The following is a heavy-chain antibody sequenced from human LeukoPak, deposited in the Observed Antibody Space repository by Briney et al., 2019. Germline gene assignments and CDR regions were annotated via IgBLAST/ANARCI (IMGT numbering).Heavy chain of an antibody. J-gene: IGHJ4*02. CDR1: GGSLSSSSYY. CDR2: IYYSGST. D-gene: IGHD2-15*01. CDR3: ARHVAGLFDY. V-gene: IGHV4-39*01. Sequence: SETLSLTCTVSGGSLSSSSYYWGWIRQPPGKGLEWIGSIYYSGSTYYNPSLKSRVTISVDTSKNQFSLKLSSVTAADTAVYYGARHVAGLFDYWGQGTLVTVSS.